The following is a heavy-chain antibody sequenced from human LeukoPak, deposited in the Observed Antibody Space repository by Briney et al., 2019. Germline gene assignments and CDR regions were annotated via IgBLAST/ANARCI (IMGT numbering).Heavy chain of an antibody. Sequence: PGGSLRLSCAASGFTFSDYWMAWVRQAPGKGLEWVSYISSSGSTIYYADSVKGRFTISRDNAKNSLYLQMNSLRAEDTAVYYCARASSSWLYYFDYWGQGTLVTVSS. CDR1: GFTFSDYW. CDR2: ISSSGSTI. D-gene: IGHD6-13*01. CDR3: ARASSSWLYYFDY. V-gene: IGHV3-11*01. J-gene: IGHJ4*02.